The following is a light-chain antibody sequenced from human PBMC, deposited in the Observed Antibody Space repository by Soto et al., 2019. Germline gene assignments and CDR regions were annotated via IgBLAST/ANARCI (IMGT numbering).Light chain of an antibody. CDR1: QSLLSTADNKNY. CDR2: WAS. V-gene: IGKV4-1*01. CDR3: QQHYSAPLS. J-gene: IGKJ3*01. Sequence: DIVLTQSPDSLAVSLGERATINCKSSQSLLSTADNKNYLGWFQQKPGQPPKLVVRWASARESGVPDRFSGSVSATDFNLTISSLQVEDVSVYYWQQHYSAPLSFGTWTKVDLK.